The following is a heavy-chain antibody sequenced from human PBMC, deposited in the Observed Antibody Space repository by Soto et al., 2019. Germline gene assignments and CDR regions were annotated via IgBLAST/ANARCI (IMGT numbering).Heavy chain of an antibody. CDR2: ISGSGGST. D-gene: IGHD3-22*01. V-gene: IGHV3-23*01. Sequence: GGSLRLSCAASGFTFSSYAMSWVRQAPGKGLEWVSAISGSGGSTYYADSVKGRFTISRDNSKNTLYLQMNSLRAEDTAVYYCAKDYYDSSGYYYYLDYWGQGTLVTVSS. J-gene: IGHJ4*02. CDR1: GFTFSSYA. CDR3: AKDYYDSSGYYYYLDY.